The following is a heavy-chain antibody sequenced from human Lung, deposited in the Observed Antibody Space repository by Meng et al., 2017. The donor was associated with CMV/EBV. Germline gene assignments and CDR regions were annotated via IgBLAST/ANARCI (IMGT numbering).Heavy chain of an antibody. CDR2: ISFDGGNI. V-gene: IGHV3-30-3*01. CDR1: GFTFSRYA. D-gene: IGHD2-8*02. J-gene: IGHJ4*02. Sequence: SXAASGFTFSRYAMHWVRQAQGKGLEWVALISFDGGNIQYTDSLKGRFTISRDNSKNVLYLEMNSLSLEDTAVYYGARDGDYCTDSTCYFDYWGQGTLVTVSS. CDR3: ARDGDYCTDSTCYFDY.